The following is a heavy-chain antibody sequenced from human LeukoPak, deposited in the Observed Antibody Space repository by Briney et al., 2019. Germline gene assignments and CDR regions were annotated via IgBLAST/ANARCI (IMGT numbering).Heavy chain of an antibody. CDR3: ASYSSSWGYSFDY. CDR1: GFTFSSYA. CDR2: ISYDGSNK. Sequence: SGGSLRLSCAASGFTFSSYAMHWVRQAPGKGLEWVAVISYDGSNKYYADSVKGRFTISRDNSKNTLYLQMYSLRAEDTAVYYCASYSSSWGYSFDYWGQGTLVTVSS. V-gene: IGHV3-30*04. J-gene: IGHJ4*02. D-gene: IGHD6-13*01.